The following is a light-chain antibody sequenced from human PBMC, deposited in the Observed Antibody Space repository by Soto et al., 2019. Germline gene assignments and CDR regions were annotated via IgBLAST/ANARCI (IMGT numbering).Light chain of an antibody. CDR2: EVS. CDR3: CSYAGSSTYV. J-gene: IGLJ1*01. Sequence: QSVLTQPASVSGSPGQSITISCTGTSSDVGSYNLVSWYQQHPGKAPKLMIYEVSKRPPGVSNRFSGSKSGNTASLTISGLQAEDEADYYCCSYAGSSTYVFGPGTKVTVL. CDR1: SSDVGSYNL. V-gene: IGLV2-23*02.